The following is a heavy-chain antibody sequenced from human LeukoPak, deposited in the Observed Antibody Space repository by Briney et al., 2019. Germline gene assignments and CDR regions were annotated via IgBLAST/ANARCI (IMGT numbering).Heavy chain of an antibody. CDR3: ARAWELRNYFDP. CDR2: INHTGST. V-gene: IGHV4-34*01. CDR1: GGSFSGYY. D-gene: IGHD1-26*01. Sequence: SETLSLTCAVYGGSFSGYYWSWIRQPPGKGLEWIGEINHTGSTNFNPSLKSRVTISVDTSKNRFSLKVSSVTAADTAVYYCARAWELRNYFDPWGQGSLVTVSS. J-gene: IGHJ5*02.